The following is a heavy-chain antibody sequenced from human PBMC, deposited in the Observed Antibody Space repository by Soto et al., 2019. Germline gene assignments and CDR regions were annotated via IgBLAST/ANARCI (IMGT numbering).Heavy chain of an antibody. CDR2: INPSGGHT. J-gene: IGHJ4*02. CDR1: GNTFSNYY. Sequence: ASVMVSCKSSGNTFSNYYIHWVRHAPGQGLEWMGTINPSGGHTTYAQKFLGRVTMTRDTSTSTLYMELTSLRSEDTAVYYCARGRHIVVLTAAFVYRGQGTLVTVS. CDR3: ARGRHIVVLTAAFVY. D-gene: IGHD2-21*02. V-gene: IGHV1-46*03.